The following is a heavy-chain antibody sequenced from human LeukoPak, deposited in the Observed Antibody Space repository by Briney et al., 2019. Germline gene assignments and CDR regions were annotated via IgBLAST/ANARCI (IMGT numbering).Heavy chain of an antibody. CDR2: VSFDGRKT. CDR3: VKRGGGDHGLDV. V-gene: IGHV3-30*18. Sequence: GTSLRLSCEASGFTFTNYGMHWVRRAPGKGPECVAVVSFDGRKTYYAGFAEGRFTISRDDSNNMVYLQMNSLRTEDTAVYHCVKRGGGDHGLDVWGQGTTVVVS. D-gene: IGHD2-21*02. J-gene: IGHJ6*02. CDR1: GFTFTNYG.